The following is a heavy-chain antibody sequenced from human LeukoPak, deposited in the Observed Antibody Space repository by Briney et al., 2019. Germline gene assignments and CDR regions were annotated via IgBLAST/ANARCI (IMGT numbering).Heavy chain of an antibody. D-gene: IGHD2-2*01. V-gene: IGHV4-4*07. J-gene: IGHJ4*02. Sequence: PSETLSLTCTVSGGSISSYYWSWIRRPAGKGLEWIGRIYTNGSTNYNPSLKSRVTMSVDTSKNQFSLKLSSVTAADTAVYYCAGETDIVVVPALWGQGTLVTVSS. CDR3: AGETDIVVVPAL. CDR1: GGSISSYY. CDR2: IYTNGST.